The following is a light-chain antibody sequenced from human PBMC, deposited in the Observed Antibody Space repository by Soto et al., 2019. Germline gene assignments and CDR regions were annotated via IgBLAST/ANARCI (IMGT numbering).Light chain of an antibody. Sequence: QSALTQPXXASXXPXXSVXXXXXXXSSXVXXXXXXSXXQQHPXKXXXXMIYEVSKRPSGVPDRFSGSKSGSTASLTVSGXQAEDEADYYCSSCAGRNNLVFGGGTKVTVL. V-gene: IGLV2-8*01. J-gene: IGLJ2*01. CDR1: SSXVXXXXX. CDR2: EVS. CDR3: SSCAGRNNLV.